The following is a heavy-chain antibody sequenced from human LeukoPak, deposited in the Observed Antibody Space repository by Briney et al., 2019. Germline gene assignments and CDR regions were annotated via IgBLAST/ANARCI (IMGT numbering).Heavy chain of an antibody. CDR2: IYYSGST. J-gene: IGHJ4*02. Sequence: SETLSLTCTVSGGSISSSSYYWGWIRQPPGKGLEWIGSIYYSGSTSYNPSLKSRVTISVDTSKNQFSLKLSSVTAADTAVYYCARHVFDYDSSGYYYFDYWGQGTLVTVSS. D-gene: IGHD3-22*01. CDR1: GGSISSSSYY. V-gene: IGHV4-39*01. CDR3: ARHVFDYDSSGYYYFDY.